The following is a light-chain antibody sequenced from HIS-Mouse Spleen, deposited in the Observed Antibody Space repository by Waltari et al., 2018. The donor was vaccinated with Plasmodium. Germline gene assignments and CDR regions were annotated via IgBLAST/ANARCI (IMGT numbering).Light chain of an antibody. CDR3: CSYAGSYTFV. CDR1: STEVGRYNY. V-gene: IGLV2-11*01. CDR2: DVS. J-gene: IGLJ1*01. Sequence: QPALTQPRSVSGSPGQSVTISCTGTSTEVGRYNYVSWYQQHPGKAPKLMIYDVSKRPSGVPDRFSGSKSGNTASLTISGLQAEDEADYYCCSYAGSYTFVFGTGTKVTVL.